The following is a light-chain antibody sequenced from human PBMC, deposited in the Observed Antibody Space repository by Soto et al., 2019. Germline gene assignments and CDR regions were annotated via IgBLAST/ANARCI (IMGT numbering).Light chain of an antibody. CDR1: QSVSSN. J-gene: IGKJ1*01. CDR2: GAS. Sequence: EIVMTQSPATLSVPPGERATLSCRARQSVSSNLAWYQQKPGQAPRLLIYGASTRSTGIPARFSGSGSGTEFTLPITSLQSEDFAVYYCQQYDNWPQMFGQGTKVDIK. V-gene: IGKV3-15*01. CDR3: QQYDNWPQM.